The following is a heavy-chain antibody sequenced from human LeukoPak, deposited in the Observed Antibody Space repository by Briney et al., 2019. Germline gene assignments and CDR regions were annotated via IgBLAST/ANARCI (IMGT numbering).Heavy chain of an antibody. V-gene: IGHV4-39*02. D-gene: IGHD6-6*01. CDR1: GGSIAVNHYY. CDR3: AREHRSSKYFDS. CDR2: GLYTGNT. J-gene: IGHJ4*02. Sequence: SETLSLTCSVSGGSIAVNHYYRGWIRQPPGKGLEWIGSGLYTGNTYSNPSLRSRVTISVDTSKNEFSLKMNSVTAADTAVYYCAREHRSSKYFDSWGQGALMIVSP.